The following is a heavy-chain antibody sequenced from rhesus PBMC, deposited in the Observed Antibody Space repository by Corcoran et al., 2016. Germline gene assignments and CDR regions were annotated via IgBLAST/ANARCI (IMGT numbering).Heavy chain of an antibody. D-gene: IGHD3-16*01. CDR2: ISGGGTLT. CDR3: ARDVSGSYYYLGHFDY. CDR1: GGSISSNY. Sequence: QLQLQESGPVLVKPSETLSLTCAVPGGSISSNYWSWIRQTPGKGLEWIGRISGGGTLTDCKPSLKSRVTISTATSKNQFSLMLSSLTAADTAVYDCARDVSGSYYYLGHFDYWGQGVLVTVSS. J-gene: IGHJ4*01. V-gene: IGHV4-173*01.